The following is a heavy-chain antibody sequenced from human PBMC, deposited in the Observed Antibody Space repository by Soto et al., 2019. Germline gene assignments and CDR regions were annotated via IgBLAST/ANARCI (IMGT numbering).Heavy chain of an antibody. CDR3: ARAPSYDSSGRNYYYYGMDV. Sequence: SETLSLTCTVSGGSISSGDYYWSWIRQPPGKGLEWIGYIYYSGSTYYNPSLKSRVTISVDTSKNQFSLKLSSVTAADTAVYYCARAPSYDSSGRNYYYYGMDVWGQGTTV. D-gene: IGHD3-22*01. J-gene: IGHJ6*02. CDR1: GGSISSGDYY. V-gene: IGHV4-30-4*01. CDR2: IYYSGST.